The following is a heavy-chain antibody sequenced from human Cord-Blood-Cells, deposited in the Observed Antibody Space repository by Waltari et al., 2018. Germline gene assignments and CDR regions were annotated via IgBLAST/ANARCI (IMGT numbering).Heavy chain of an antibody. D-gene: IGHD3-10*01. CDR1: GFTFSSYG. V-gene: IGHV3-30*18. J-gene: IGHJ4*02. CDR2: ISYDGSNK. Sequence: QVQLVESGGGVVQPGRSLRLSCAASGFTFSSYGMHWVRQAPGKGLEWVAVISYDGSNKYYADSVKGRFTISRDNSKNTLYLQMNSLRAEDTAVYYCAKVGEGFRELLYFDYWGQGTLVTVSS. CDR3: AKVGEGFRELLYFDY.